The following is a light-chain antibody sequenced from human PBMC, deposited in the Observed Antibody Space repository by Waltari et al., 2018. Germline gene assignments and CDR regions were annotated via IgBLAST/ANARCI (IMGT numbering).Light chain of an antibody. J-gene: IGLJ1*01. Sequence: QSALTQPPSASGSPGQSVTISCTGTSSDVGCYNYVSWYQQHPGKAPKLLIYEVTKRPSGVPDRFSGSKSGNTASLTVSGLQVDDEADYYCSSYVGTNNFYVFGSGTKVTVL. CDR2: EVT. V-gene: IGLV2-8*01. CDR1: SSDVGCYNY. CDR3: SSYVGTNNFYV.